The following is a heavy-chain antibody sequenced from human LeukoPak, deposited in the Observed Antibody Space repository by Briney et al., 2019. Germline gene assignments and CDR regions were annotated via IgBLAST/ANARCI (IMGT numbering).Heavy chain of an antibody. CDR3: ARDRGSNDPIDY. CDR2: IWYDGSNK. CDR1: GFTFSSYG. J-gene: IGHJ4*02. D-gene: IGHD2-15*01. V-gene: IGHV3-33*01. Sequence: PGGSLRLSCAASGFTFSSYGMHWVRQAPGKGLEWVAVIWYDGSNKYYADSVKGRFTISRDNSKNTLYLQMSSLRAEDTAVYYCARDRGSNDPIDYWGQGTLVTVSS.